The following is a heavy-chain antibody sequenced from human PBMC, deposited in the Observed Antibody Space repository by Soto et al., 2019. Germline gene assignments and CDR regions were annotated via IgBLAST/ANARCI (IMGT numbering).Heavy chain of an antibody. V-gene: IGHV5-51*01. Sequence: PGESLKISCKGSGYSFTSYWIGWVRQVPGKGLEWMGIIYPGDSDTRYSPSFRGQVTISADKSISTAYLQWSSLKASDTAMYYCAILYCSGGSRYSIVYWGPGTLVTLSS. J-gene: IGHJ4*02. CDR3: AILYCSGGSRYSIVY. D-gene: IGHD2-15*01. CDR1: GYSFTSYW. CDR2: IYPGDSDT.